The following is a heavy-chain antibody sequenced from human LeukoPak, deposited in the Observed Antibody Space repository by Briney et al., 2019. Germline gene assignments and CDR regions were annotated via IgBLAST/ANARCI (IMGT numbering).Heavy chain of an antibody. CDR3: ARDDDYGDPGPHDAFDI. D-gene: IGHD4-17*01. CDR2: TYSGGST. CDR1: GFTVSSNY. J-gene: IGHJ3*02. V-gene: IGHV3-66*01. Sequence: GGSLRLSCAASGFTVSSNYMSWVRQAPGKGLEWVSTTYSGGSTYYADSVKGRFTISRDNSKNTLYLQMNSLRAEDTAVYYCARDDDYGDPGPHDAFDIWGQGTLVTVSS.